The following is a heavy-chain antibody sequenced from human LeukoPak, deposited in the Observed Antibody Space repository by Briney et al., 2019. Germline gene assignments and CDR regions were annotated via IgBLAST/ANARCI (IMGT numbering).Heavy chain of an antibody. D-gene: IGHD2-15*01. CDR1: GYSISNGYY. Sequence: KPSETLSLTCDVSGYSISNGYYWGWIRQPPGKGLEWIGNIYRSGTTYYNPSLKSRVTISVDTSKNQFSLKLSSVTAADTAVYYCARHGTRYCSGGSCLYYWGQGTLVTVSS. V-gene: IGHV4-38-2*01. CDR3: ARHGTRYCSGGSCLYY. CDR2: IYRSGTT. J-gene: IGHJ4*02.